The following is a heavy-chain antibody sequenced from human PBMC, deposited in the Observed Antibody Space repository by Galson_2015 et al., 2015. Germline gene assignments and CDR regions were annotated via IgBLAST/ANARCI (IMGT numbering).Heavy chain of an antibody. J-gene: IGHJ2*01. V-gene: IGHV3-23*01. Sequence: SLRLSCAASGFTFTNYAMSWVRQAPGKGLEWVSVSSNSDGSTNYADAVKGQFTISRDNSKNTLYLQMNNLRAEDTAVYYCARDRLTVARWYFDLWGRGALVTVSS. D-gene: IGHD4-17*01. CDR1: GFTFTNYA. CDR2: SSNSDGST. CDR3: ARDRLTVARWYFDL.